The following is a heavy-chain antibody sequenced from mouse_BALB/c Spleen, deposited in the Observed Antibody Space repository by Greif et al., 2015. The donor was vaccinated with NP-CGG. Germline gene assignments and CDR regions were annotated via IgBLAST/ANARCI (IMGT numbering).Heavy chain of an antibody. J-gene: IGHJ2*01. V-gene: IGHV7-3*02. CDR1: GFTFTDYY. CDR3: ARVLDYFDY. CDR2: IRNKANGYTT. Sequence: EVKLVESRGGLVQPGGSLRLSCATSGFTFTDYYMSWVRQPPGKALEWLGFIRNKANGYTTEYSASVKGRFTISRDNSQSILYLQMNTLRAEDSATYYCARVLDYFDYWGQGTTLTVSS.